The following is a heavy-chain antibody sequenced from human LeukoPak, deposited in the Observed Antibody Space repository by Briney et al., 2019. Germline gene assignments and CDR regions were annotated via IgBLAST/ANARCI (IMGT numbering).Heavy chain of an antibody. CDR1: DYSISSIHC. CDR2: ICQSGST. CDR3: ARVGPLIVGAYYFDY. D-gene: IGHD1-26*01. J-gene: IGHJ4*02. Sequence: SETLSLTCTASDYSISSIHCWGWIRQPPGKGLEWIGSICQSGSTYYSPSLKSRVILSLDTSKNQFSLRLSSVTAADTAVYYCARVGPLIVGAYYFDYWGQGTLVTVSS. V-gene: IGHV4-38-2*02.